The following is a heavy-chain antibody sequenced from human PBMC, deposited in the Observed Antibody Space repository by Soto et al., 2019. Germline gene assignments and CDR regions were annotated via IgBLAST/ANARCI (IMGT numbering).Heavy chain of an antibody. V-gene: IGHV1-8*01. CDR1: GYTFTSYD. J-gene: IGHJ3*02. Sequence: ASVKVSCKASGYTFTSYDINWVRQAAGQGLEWMGWMNPNSGNTGYAQKLQGRVTMTRNTSISTAYMELSSLRSEDTAVYYCAVPYDFWSGYYRAGAFDIWGQGTMVTVS. CDR2: MNPNSGNT. D-gene: IGHD3-3*01. CDR3: AVPYDFWSGYYRAGAFDI.